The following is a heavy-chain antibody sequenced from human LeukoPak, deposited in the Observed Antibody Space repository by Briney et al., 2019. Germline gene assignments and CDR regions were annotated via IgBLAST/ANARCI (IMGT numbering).Heavy chain of an antibody. V-gene: IGHV3-74*01. Sequence: GGSLRLSCAASGFTFSNYWMHWVRQAPGKGLVWVSRINSDGTTTTYADSVKGRFTISRDNAKNTLYLQMNSLRVEDTAVYYCARDPHGYWWFDPWGQGTLVTVSS. CDR1: GFTFSNYW. CDR2: INSDGTTT. J-gene: IGHJ5*02. CDR3: ARDPHGYWWFDP. D-gene: IGHD5-18*01.